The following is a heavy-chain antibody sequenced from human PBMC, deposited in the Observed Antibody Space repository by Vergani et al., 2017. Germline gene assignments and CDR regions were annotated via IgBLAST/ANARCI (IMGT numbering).Heavy chain of an antibody. J-gene: IGHJ6*02. Sequence: EVQLVESGGGIVKPGGSLRLSCVASGFSFRNAWMNWVRRTPGKGLEWVGRIKSTFDRGTTDYAAAVKGRFTISRDDSKNTLFLQMKGLKTEDIGVYYCTKEPGYYGDGSCYWLRDHHYYGMDVWGQGTTVTVSS. CDR1: GFSFRNAW. CDR2: IKSTFDRGTT. V-gene: IGHV3-15*07. D-gene: IGHD3-10*01. CDR3: TKEPGYYGDGSCYWLRDHHYYGMDV.